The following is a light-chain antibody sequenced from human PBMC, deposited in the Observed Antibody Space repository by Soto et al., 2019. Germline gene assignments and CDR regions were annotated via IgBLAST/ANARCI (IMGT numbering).Light chain of an antibody. V-gene: IGKV3-20*01. CDR2: GAS. CDR3: QHYVDSPHT. CDR1: QSVRSGS. J-gene: IGKJ2*01. Sequence: PGEGATLSCRASQSVRSGSLAWYQQKPGQAPRLLIYGASSRATDIPDRFSGSGYGTDFTLTISRLEPEDFAVYYCQHYVDSPHTFGQGTKLEIK.